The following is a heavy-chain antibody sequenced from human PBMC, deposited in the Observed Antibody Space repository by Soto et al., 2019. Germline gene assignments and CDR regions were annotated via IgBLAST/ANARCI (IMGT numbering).Heavy chain of an antibody. V-gene: IGHV5-51*01. D-gene: IGHD4-17*01. CDR1: GYSFASSW. CDR3: ARPANTVADHFDL. J-gene: IGHJ4*02. Sequence: GESLKISCMGSGYSFASSWIGWVRQMPGKGLEWMGIIYPRDSDTRYSPSFQGQVTISADKSINTAYLQWDSLKASDTAIYYCARPANTVADHFDLWGQGTPVTVSS. CDR2: IYPRDSDT.